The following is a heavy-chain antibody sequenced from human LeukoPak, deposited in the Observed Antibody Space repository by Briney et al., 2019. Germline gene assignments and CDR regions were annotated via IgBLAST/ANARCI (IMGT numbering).Heavy chain of an antibody. Sequence: GGSLRLSCAASGFTFSTYTMNWVRQAPGKGLEWVSSITSTSYISYADSVKGRFTISRDNAKNSLYLQMFSLRAEDTAVYYCATEAAFDIWGQGAVVTVSS. CDR2: ITSTSYI. CDR1: GFTFSTYT. V-gene: IGHV3-21*01. J-gene: IGHJ3*02. CDR3: ATEAAFDI.